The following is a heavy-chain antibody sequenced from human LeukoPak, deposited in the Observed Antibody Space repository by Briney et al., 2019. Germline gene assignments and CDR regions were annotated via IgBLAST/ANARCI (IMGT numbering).Heavy chain of an antibody. J-gene: IGHJ5*02. CDR1: GGSFSGYY. CDR3: ATIAVAGKWFDP. D-gene: IGHD6-19*01. Sequence: SETLSLTCAVYGGSFSGYYWSWIRQPPGKGLEWIGEINHSGSTNYNPSLKSRVTISVDTSKNQFSLKLTSVTAADTAVYYCATIAVAGKWFDPWGQGTLVTVSS. CDR2: INHSGST. V-gene: IGHV4-34*01.